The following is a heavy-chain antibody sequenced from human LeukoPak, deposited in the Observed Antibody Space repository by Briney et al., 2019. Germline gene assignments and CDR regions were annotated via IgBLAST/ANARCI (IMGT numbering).Heavy chain of an antibody. D-gene: IGHD3-10*01. Sequence: GGSLRLSCAASGFTFSSYEMNWVRQAPGKGPQWVSTMSATGSDIHHADSVKGRFTISRDNTKNTLYLQMNSLRAEDTAFYYCVGVMVRESFDYWGQGTLVAVSS. CDR1: GFTFSSYE. J-gene: IGHJ4*02. V-gene: IGHV3-48*03. CDR2: MSATGSDI. CDR3: VGVMVRESFDY.